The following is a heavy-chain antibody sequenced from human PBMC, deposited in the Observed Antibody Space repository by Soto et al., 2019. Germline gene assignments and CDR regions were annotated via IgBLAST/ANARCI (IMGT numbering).Heavy chain of an antibody. CDR1: GFPFSIYT. V-gene: IGHV3-23*01. J-gene: IGHJ4*02. Sequence: GGSLRLSCAASGFPFSIYTMSWVRQAPGKGLEWVSAISGSGGSAYYADSVKGRFTISRDNSKNTLYLQMNSLRAEDTAVYYCAKVPFDYGGNPLFDYWGQGTLVTVSS. CDR3: AKVPFDYGGNPLFDY. CDR2: ISGSGGSA. D-gene: IGHD4-17*01.